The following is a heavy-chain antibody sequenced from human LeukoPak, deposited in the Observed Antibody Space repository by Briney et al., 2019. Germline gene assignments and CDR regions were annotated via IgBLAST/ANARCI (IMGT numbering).Heavy chain of an antibody. CDR2: IKQDGSEK. D-gene: IGHD3-22*01. Sequence: GGSLRLSCAASGFTFSYFWMSWVRQAPGEGLQWVANIKQDGSEKYYVDSVKGRFTISRDNAMNSLYLQMNSLRAEDTALYYCARVEGRDSSGYYYDAFDIWGQGTMVTVSS. V-gene: IGHV3-7*01. CDR1: GFTFSYFW. J-gene: IGHJ3*02. CDR3: ARVEGRDSSGYYYDAFDI.